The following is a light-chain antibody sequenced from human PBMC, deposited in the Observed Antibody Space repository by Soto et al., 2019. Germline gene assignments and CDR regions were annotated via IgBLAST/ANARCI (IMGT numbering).Light chain of an antibody. J-gene: IGKJ2*01. CDR3: MQALQTPPT. V-gene: IGKV2-28*01. Sequence: DLVMTQSPLSLPVTPGEPASISCRSSQSLLQSNGYNYLDWYLQKPGQSPQLLIYLGSNRASGVPDRFSGSGSGTDFTLKISRVEAEDVGVYYCMQALQTPPTFGQGTKLEIK. CDR2: LGS. CDR1: QSLLQSNGYNY.